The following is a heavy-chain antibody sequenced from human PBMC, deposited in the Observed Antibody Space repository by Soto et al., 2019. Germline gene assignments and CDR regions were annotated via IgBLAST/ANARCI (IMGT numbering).Heavy chain of an antibody. CDR1: GGSFSGYY. Sequence: SETLSLTCAVYGGSFSGYYWSWIRQPPGKGLEWIGEINHSGSTNYNPSLKSRVTISVDTSKNQFSLKLSSVTAADTAVYYCARDNGREAAPPECDYWGQGNLVTVSS. CDR2: INHSGST. J-gene: IGHJ4*02. V-gene: IGHV4-34*01. D-gene: IGHD2-15*01. CDR3: ARDNGREAAPPECDY.